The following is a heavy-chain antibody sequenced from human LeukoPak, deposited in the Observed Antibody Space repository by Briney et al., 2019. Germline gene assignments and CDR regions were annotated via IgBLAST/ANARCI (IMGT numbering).Heavy chain of an antibody. Sequence: GGSLRLSCAASGFTFSSYWMSWVRQAPGKGLEWVANIKQDGSEKYYVDSVKGRFTISRDNAKNSLYLQMNSLRAEVTAVYYCAREAGYCSSTSCYYYYYYYMDVWGKGTTVTVSS. V-gene: IGHV3-7*01. CDR1: GFTFSSYW. CDR3: AREAGYCSSTSCYYYYYYYMDV. CDR2: IKQDGSEK. D-gene: IGHD2-2*03. J-gene: IGHJ6*03.